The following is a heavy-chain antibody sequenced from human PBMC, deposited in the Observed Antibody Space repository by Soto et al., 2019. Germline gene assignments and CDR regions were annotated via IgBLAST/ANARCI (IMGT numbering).Heavy chain of an antibody. V-gene: IGHV4-34*01. CDR2: INHSGST. CDR1: GGSFSGYD. J-gene: IGHJ6*02. D-gene: IGHD6-13*01. CDR3: ARKHRVWYYCMDV. Sequence: SQTLSLTCAVYGGSFSGYDWSWIRQPPGKGLEWIGEINHSGSTNYNPSLKSRVTISVDTSKNQFSLKLSSVTAAYTAVYYCARKHRVWYYCMDVWRQRTTVS.